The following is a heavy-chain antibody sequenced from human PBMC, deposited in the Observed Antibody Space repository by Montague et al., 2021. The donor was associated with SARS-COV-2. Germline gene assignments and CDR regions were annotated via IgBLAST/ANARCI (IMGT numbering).Heavy chain of an antibody. CDR1: GGSISSGGYY. Sequence: TLSLTCTVSGGSISSGGYYWSWIRQHPGKGLEWIGYIYYSGSTYYNPSLKSRVTISVDTSKNQFSLKLSSVTAADTAVYYCARARRESGSGSYFDILVNWFDPWGQGTLVTVSS. J-gene: IGHJ5*02. CDR2: IYYSGST. CDR3: ARARRESGSGSYFDILVNWFDP. D-gene: IGHD3-10*01. V-gene: IGHV4-31*03.